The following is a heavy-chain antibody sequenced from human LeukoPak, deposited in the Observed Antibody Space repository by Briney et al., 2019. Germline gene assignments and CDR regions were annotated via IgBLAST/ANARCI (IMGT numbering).Heavy chain of an antibody. CDR1: GFVFSDFS. D-gene: IGHD4-11*01. CDR3: AKGGSKAPDY. J-gene: IGHJ4*02. CDR2: IHSDGSST. Sequence: GGSLRLSCAASGFVFSDFSLTWVRQAPGKGLEWVSRIHSDGSSTTYADSVKGRFTISRDNAKNTLYLQMNSLRAEDTAVYYCAKGGSKAPDYWGQGTLVTVSS. V-gene: IGHV3-74*01.